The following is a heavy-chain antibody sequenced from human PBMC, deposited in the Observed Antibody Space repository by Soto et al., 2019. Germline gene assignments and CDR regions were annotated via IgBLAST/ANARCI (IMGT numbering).Heavy chain of an antibody. CDR1: GYTFTSYG. CDR3: ARDPKYTWNYVDYYYGMDV. CDR2: ISAYNGNT. V-gene: IGHV1-18*04. Sequence: GASVKVSCKASGYTFTSYGISWVRQAPGQGLEWMGWISAYNGNTNYAQKLQGRVTMTTDTSTSTAYMELRSLRSDDTAVYYCARDPKYTWNYVDYYYGMDVWGQGTTVTVSS. J-gene: IGHJ6*02. D-gene: IGHD1-7*01.